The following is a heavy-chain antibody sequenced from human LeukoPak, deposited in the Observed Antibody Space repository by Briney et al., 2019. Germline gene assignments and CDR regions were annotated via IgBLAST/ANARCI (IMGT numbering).Heavy chain of an antibody. Sequence: SETLSLTCTVSGGSISSSSYYWGWIRQPPGKGLEWIGSIYYSGSTYYNPSLKSRVTISVDTSKNQFSLKLSSVTAADTAIYYCRSGTFSFDYWGQGLQVAVSS. CDR1: GGSISSSSYY. CDR2: IYYSGST. D-gene: IGHD1-26*01. CDR3: RSGTFSFDY. J-gene: IGHJ4*02. V-gene: IGHV4-39*07.